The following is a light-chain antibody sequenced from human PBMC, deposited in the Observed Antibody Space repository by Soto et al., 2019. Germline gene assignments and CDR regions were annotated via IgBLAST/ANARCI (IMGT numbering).Light chain of an antibody. CDR3: QQYGNS. Sequence: EIVLTQSPGTLSLSPGERATLSCRASQSVTSSYLAWYQQKPGQAPRLLIYAASSRATGIPDRFSGSGSGTDFTLTISRLEPEDFAVYYCQQYGNSFGQGTRLEIK. J-gene: IGKJ5*01. CDR1: QSVTSSY. CDR2: AAS. V-gene: IGKV3-20*01.